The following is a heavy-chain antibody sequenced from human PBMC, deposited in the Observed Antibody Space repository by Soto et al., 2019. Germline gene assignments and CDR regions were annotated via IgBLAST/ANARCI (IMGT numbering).Heavy chain of an antibody. Sequence: QLQLQESGSGLVKPSQTLSLTCAVSGGSISSGGYSWSWIRQPPGKGLEWIGYIYHSGSTYYNPSLKSRVTISVDKSKNQFSLKLNSVTAADTAVYYCARDRGAYCSGARCYSGVEFDCWGQGTLVTVSS. D-gene: IGHD2-15*01. CDR1: GGSISSGGYS. V-gene: IGHV4-30-2*01. CDR2: IYHSGST. J-gene: IGHJ4*02. CDR3: ARDRGAYCSGARCYSGVEFDC.